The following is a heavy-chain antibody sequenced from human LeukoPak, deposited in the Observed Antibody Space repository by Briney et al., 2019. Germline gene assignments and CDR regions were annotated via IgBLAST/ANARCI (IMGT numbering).Heavy chain of an antibody. CDR2: INAGNGNT. CDR3: AAGGLSVVTYDY. Sequence: ASVKVSCKASGYTFTSYAMHWVRQAPGQRLEWMGWINAGNGNTKYSQKFQGRVTITRDTSASTAYMELSSLGSEDTAVYYCAAGGLSVVTYDYWGQGTLVTVSS. CDR1: GYTFTSYA. D-gene: IGHD3-22*01. J-gene: IGHJ4*02. V-gene: IGHV1-3*01.